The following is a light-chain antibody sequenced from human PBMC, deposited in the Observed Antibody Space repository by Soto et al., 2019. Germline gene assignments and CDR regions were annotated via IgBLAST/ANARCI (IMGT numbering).Light chain of an antibody. CDR2: FAS. J-gene: IGKJ1*01. V-gene: IGKV3-15*01. CDR3: QQYYTWPRGT. CDR1: RNIISN. Sequence: EIVMTQSPGTLSVSPGERVTLSCRANRNIISNLAWYQQKPGQAPRLLIFFASTRATGVPDRFSGSGSGTDFTLTISSLQSADFGAYYCQQYYTWPRGTFGQGTKVEIK.